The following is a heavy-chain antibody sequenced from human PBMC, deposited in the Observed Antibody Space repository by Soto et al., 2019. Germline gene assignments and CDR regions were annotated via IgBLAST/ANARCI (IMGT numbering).Heavy chain of an antibody. V-gene: IGHV3-74*01. CDR1: GFTFSNYW. CDR3: ARGGVSNSGTYSKDS. J-gene: IGHJ4*02. Sequence: EVQLVESGGGLVQPGGSLRLSCAASGFTFSNYWMHWVRQGPGKGLVWVSRIKTDGSSTNYADSVKGRFTISRDNAKNMLYLDMNSLRADDTALYYCARGGVSNSGTYSKDSWGQGTLVTVSS. D-gene: IGHD3-10*01. CDR2: IKTDGSST.